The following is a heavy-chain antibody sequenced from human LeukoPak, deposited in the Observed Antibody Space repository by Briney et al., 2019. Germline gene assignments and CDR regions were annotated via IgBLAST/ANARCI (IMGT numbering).Heavy chain of an antibody. Sequence: SATLSPTCTVSGGSISSSSYYWGWIREPPGKGLEWIGSVCDSGSTYYNPPLKSRVTTSVDTSKNQFFLKLSSVTAADTAVYYCARPYDSSGYYYEDWYFDLWGRGTLVTVSS. V-gene: IGHV4-39*01. J-gene: IGHJ2*01. CDR2: VCDSGST. D-gene: IGHD3-22*01. CDR3: ARPYDSSGYYYEDWYFDL. CDR1: GGSISSSSYY.